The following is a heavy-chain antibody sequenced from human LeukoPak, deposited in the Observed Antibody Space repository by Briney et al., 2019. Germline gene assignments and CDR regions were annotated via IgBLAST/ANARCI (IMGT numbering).Heavy chain of an antibody. V-gene: IGHV4-34*01. Sequence: PSETLSLTCAVYGGSFSGYYWSWIRQPPGKGLEWIGEINRSGSTNYNPSLKSRVTISVDTSKNQFSLKLSSVTAADTAVYYCARWAYSSSWYGVRYFDYWGQGTLVTVSS. CDR2: INRSGST. J-gene: IGHJ4*02. CDR3: ARWAYSSSWYGVRYFDY. D-gene: IGHD6-13*01. CDR1: GGSFSGYY.